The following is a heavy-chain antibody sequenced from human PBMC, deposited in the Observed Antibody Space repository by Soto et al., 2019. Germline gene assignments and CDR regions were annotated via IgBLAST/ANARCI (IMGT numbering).Heavy chain of an antibody. CDR2: ISAYNGNT. J-gene: IGHJ6*02. D-gene: IGHD3-22*01. CDR3: ARYYYDSSGLIYYYYGMDV. V-gene: IGHV1-18*01. Sequence: ASVKVSCKASGYTFTSYGISWVRQAPGQGLDWMGWISAYNGNTNYAQKLQGRVTMTTDTSTSTAYMELRSLRSDDTAVYYCARYYYDSSGLIYYYYGMDVWGQGTTVTVSS. CDR1: GYTFTSYG.